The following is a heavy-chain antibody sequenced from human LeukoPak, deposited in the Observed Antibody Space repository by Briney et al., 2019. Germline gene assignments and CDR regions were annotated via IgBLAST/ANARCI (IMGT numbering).Heavy chain of an antibody. Sequence: SETLSLTCTVSGDSISPYYWGWIRQPPGKGLEWIGYLHYTGSTNYNPSLESRVTISVDTSKKQFSLKLSSVTAADTAVYYCSRRSRAAAGSAFDIWGQGPSHSVSS. CDR2: LHYTGST. V-gene: IGHV4-59*01. CDR3: SRRSRAAAGSAFDI. J-gene: IGHJ3*02. D-gene: IGHD6-13*01. CDR1: GDSISPYY.